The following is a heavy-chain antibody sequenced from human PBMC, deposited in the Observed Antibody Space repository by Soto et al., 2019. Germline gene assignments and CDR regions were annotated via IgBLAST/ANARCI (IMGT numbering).Heavy chain of an antibody. J-gene: IGHJ6*02. CDR1: GGSVSSGSYY. Sequence: QVQLQESGPGLVKPSETLSLTCTVSGGSVSSGSYYWSWIRQPPGKGLEWIGYIYYSGSTNYNHSLKSRVTISVDTSKNQFSLKLSSVTAADTAVYYCARDTLGFDYDILTGYPLYYYYGMDVWGQGTTVTVSS. V-gene: IGHV4-61*01. D-gene: IGHD3-9*01. CDR3: ARDTLGFDYDILTGYPLYYYYGMDV. CDR2: IYYSGST.